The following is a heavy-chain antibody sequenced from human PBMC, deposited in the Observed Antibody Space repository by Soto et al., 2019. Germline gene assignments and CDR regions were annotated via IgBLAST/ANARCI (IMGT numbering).Heavy chain of an antibody. D-gene: IGHD6-19*01. J-gene: IGHJ4*02. V-gene: IGHV3-7*03. CDR3: VRGHYKSGCYQENFDY. CDR1: GFTFSTSY. CDR2: ISRDGSAQ. Sequence: GGSLRLSCAASGFTFSTSYMSWIRQAPGKGLEWVANISRDGSAQYYADSVKGRFSVSRDNAKNSLYLQMNSLRAEDTAMYFCVRGHYKSGCYQENFDYWGQGALVSVSS.